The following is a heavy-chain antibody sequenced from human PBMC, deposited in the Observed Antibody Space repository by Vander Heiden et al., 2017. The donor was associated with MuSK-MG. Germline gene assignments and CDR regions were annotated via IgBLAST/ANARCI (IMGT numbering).Heavy chain of an antibody. V-gene: IGHV4-38-2*02. Sequence: QVQLQESGPGLVKPSETLSLTCTVSGYSIRSGYYWGWIRQPPGKGLELIGSIYHSGSTYYSPSLKIRVTIAVDTSKNQFSLKLSSVPAADTAVYYWARVDISTGYYNVFDYWGQGTLVTVSS. CDR3: ARVDISTGYYNVFDY. CDR1: GYSIRSGYY. D-gene: IGHD3-9*01. CDR2: IYHSGST. J-gene: IGHJ4*02.